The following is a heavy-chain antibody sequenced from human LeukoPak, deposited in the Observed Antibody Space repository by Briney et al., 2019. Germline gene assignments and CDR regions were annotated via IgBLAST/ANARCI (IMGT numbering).Heavy chain of an antibody. V-gene: IGHV4-59*01. CDR1: GGSISSYY. J-gene: IGHJ5*02. D-gene: IGHD2-15*01. Sequence: PSETLSLTCTVSGGSISSYYWSWIRQPPGKGLEWIGYIYYSGSTNYNPSLKSRVTISVDTSKNQFSLKLSSVTAADTAVYYCARYGYCSGGSCDEGFDPWGQGTLVTVSS. CDR3: ARYGYCSGGSCDEGFDP. CDR2: IYYSGST.